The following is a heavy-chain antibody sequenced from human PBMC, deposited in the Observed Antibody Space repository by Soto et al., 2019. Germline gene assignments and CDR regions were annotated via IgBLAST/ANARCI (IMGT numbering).Heavy chain of an antibody. Sequence: ASVKVSCKASGYTFINYDVAWVRRSPGQGLQWMGWISISKGKTYYEQSLQGRVTMTTDTVTTTAYMEVRSLRSDDTAVYYCARKGYIGNFGLEVWGQGTTVSVSS. D-gene: IGHD5-12*01. CDR1: GYTFINYD. CDR2: ISISKGKT. V-gene: IGHV1-18*01. CDR3: ARKGYIGNFGLEV. J-gene: IGHJ6*01.